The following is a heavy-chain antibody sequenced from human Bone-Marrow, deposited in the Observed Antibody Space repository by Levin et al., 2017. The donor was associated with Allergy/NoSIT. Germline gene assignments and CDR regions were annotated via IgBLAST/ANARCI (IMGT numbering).Heavy chain of an antibody. CDR3: ARDRTYVLDM. J-gene: IGHJ3*02. CDR2: INGDGSST. D-gene: IGHD3/OR15-3a*01. Sequence: GESLKISCVASRFAFNTYWMHWVRQVPGKGLVWLSYINGDGSSTNYEDSVKGRFTISRDNAKNTLYLQMSSLRDEDTAVYFCARDRTYVLDMWGQGTMVTVSS. V-gene: IGHV3-74*01. CDR1: RFAFNTYW.